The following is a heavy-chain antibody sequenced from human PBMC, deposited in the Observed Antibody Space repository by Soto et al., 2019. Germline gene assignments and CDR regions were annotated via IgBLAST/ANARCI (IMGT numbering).Heavy chain of an antibody. CDR1: GFTFSSYA. Sequence: EVQLLESGGGLIQPGGSLRLSCAASGFTFSSYAMNWVRQAPGKGLEWVSAISGSRGNTFYADSVKGRFTISRDNSKNTLYLQMNSLRAEDTAVYYCAKDLQDNDGGWYDAFDVWGQGTVVTVAS. CDR3: AKDLQDNDGGWYDAFDV. D-gene: IGHD6-19*01. CDR2: ISGSRGNT. V-gene: IGHV3-23*01. J-gene: IGHJ3*01.